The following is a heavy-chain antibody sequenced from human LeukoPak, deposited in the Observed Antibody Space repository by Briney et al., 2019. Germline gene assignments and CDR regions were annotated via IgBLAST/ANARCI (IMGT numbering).Heavy chain of an antibody. Sequence: GRSLRLSCAASGFTFSSYSMNWVRQAPGKGLEWVSSISSSSSYIYYADSVKGRFTISRDNAKNSLYLQMNSLRAEDTALYYCAKATENYYDSSGYYGWAFDIWGQGTMVTVSS. J-gene: IGHJ3*02. V-gene: IGHV3-21*04. D-gene: IGHD3-22*01. CDR3: AKATENYYDSSGYYGWAFDI. CDR2: ISSSSSYI. CDR1: GFTFSSYS.